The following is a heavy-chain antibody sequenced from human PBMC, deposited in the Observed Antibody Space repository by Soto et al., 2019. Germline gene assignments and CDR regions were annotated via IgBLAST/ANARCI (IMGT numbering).Heavy chain of an antibody. CDR2: ISGSGRTI. D-gene: IGHD3-16*01. Sequence: QVQLVESGGGLVKPGGSLRLSCAASGIVFSDYMSWVRQAPGQGLEWLSYISGSGRTIYSADSVKGRFTISRDNATNSLYRQMTNVRTEDTAVYYCARLPFPWGWFDPWGQGTLVTVSS. CDR3: ARLPFPWGWFDP. CDR1: GIVFSDY. J-gene: IGHJ5*02. V-gene: IGHV3-11*01.